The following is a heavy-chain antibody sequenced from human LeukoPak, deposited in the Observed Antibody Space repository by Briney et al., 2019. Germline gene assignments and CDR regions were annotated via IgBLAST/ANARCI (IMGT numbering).Heavy chain of an antibody. Sequence: PSETLSLTCTVSGYSISSGYYWGWIRQPPGKGLEWIGSIYHSGSTYYNPSLKSRVTISVDTSKNQFSLKLSSVTAADTAVYYCARRHVIRWAYATTVAPFDYWGQGTLVTVSS. D-gene: IGHD4-23*01. CDR3: ARRHVIRWAYATTVAPFDY. CDR1: GYSISSGYY. V-gene: IGHV4-38-2*02. CDR2: IYHSGST. J-gene: IGHJ4*02.